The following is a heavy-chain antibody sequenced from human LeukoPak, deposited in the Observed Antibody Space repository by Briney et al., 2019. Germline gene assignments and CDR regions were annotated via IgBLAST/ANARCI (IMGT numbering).Heavy chain of an antibody. CDR2: ISGSGGST. D-gene: IGHD3-22*01. J-gene: IGHJ6*02. CDR3: AKIEFTTIIVVSHGSHYYGMGV. CDR1: GFTFSSYA. V-gene: IGHV3-23*01. Sequence: PGGSLRLSCAASGFTFSSYAMSWVRQAPGKGLEWVSAISGSGGSTYYADSVKGRFTISRDNSKNTLYLQMNSLRAEDTAVYYCAKIEFTTIIVVSHGSHYYGMGVWGQGTTVTVSS.